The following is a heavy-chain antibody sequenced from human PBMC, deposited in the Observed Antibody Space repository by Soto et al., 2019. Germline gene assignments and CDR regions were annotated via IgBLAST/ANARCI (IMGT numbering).Heavy chain of an antibody. CDR2: INPNSGGT. CDR3: ARVFLEHRYGMDV. CDR1: GYTFTGYY. D-gene: IGHD3-10*02. Sequence: ASVKVSCKASGYTFTGYYVHWVRQAPGQGLEWMGWINPNSGGTNYAQKFQGWVTMTRDTSISTAYMELSRLRSDDTAVYYCARVFLEHRYGMDVWGQGTTVTVSS. V-gene: IGHV1-2*04. J-gene: IGHJ6*02.